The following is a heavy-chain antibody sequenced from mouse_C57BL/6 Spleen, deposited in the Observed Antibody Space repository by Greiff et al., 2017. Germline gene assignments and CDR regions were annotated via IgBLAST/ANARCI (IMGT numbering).Heavy chain of an antibody. D-gene: IGHD1-1*01. CDR2: IRNKANGYTT. V-gene: IGHV7-3*01. J-gene: IGHJ1*03. Sequence: DVMLVESGGGLVQPGGSLSLSCAASGFTFTDYYMSWVRQPPGQALEWLGFIRNKANGYTTEYSASVKGRFTISRDNSRSILYLQMNALRAEDRATYYCARDHYGGDVWGTGTTVTVSS. CDR3: ARDHYGGDV. CDR1: GFTFTDYY.